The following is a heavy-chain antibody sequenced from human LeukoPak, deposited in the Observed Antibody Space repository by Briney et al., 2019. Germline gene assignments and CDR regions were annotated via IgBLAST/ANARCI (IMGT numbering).Heavy chain of an antibody. J-gene: IGHJ6*03. V-gene: IGHV5-51*01. CDR3: RYMYSSSWLYGTYYYYYYMDV. D-gene: IGHD6-13*01. CDR1: GYSFTSYW. CDR2: IYPGDSDT. Sequence: GESLKISCKGSGYSFTSYWIGWVRQMPGKGLEWMGIIYPGDSDTRYSPSFQGQVTISADRSISTAYLQWSSLKASDTAMYYYRYMYSSSWLYGTYYYYYYMDVWGKGTTVTVSS.